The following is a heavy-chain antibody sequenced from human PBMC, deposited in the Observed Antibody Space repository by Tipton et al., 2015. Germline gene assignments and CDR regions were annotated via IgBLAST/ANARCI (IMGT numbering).Heavy chain of an antibody. CDR1: GGSFSDYY. CDR3: ARGGSLFDY. D-gene: IGHD2-15*01. J-gene: IGHJ4*02. CDR2: ITHSGST. V-gene: IGHV4-34*01. Sequence: TLSLTCAVYGGSFSDYYWSWIRQPPGKGLEWIGEITHSGSTNYNMPLKSRVTISLDTSKNQFSLNLTSVTAADTAVYYCARGGSLFDYRGQGTLVTVSS.